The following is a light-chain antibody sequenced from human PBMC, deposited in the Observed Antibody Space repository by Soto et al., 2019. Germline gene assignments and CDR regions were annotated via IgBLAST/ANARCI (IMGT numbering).Light chain of an antibody. CDR2: GVN. CDR1: SSDVGTYGY. V-gene: IGLV2-8*01. Sequence: QSALTQPPSASGSLGQSVTVSCTGSSSDVGTYGYVSWYQHRPGTAPKLLIYGVNQRPSGVPDRFSGSKSVSTASLTVSGLQSEDEADYYCSSYMGSSTYVFGSGTKLTVL. CDR3: SSYMGSSTYV. J-gene: IGLJ1*01.